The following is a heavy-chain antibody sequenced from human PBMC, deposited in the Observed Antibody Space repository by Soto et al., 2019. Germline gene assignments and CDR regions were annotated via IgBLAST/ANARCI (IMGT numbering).Heavy chain of an antibody. J-gene: IGHJ4*02. CDR3: ASDGDSSGYYMYYFDY. V-gene: IGHV3-23*01. CDR2: IIGSGGST. CDR1: GFTFSIYA. D-gene: IGHD3-22*01. Sequence: GSLRLSCASSGFTFSIYAMNWVRQAPGKGLEWVSAIIGSGGSTYYADSVKGRFTFSRDNSKNTLYLQMNSLRAEDTAVYYCASDGDSSGYYMYYFDYWGQGTLVTVSS.